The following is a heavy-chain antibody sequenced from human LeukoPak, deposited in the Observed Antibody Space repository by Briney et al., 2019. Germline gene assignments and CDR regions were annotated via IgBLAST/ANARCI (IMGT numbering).Heavy chain of an antibody. CDR1: GFTFSSYG. D-gene: IGHD1-26*01. Sequence: GGSLRLSCTASGFTFSSYGMNWVRQAPGKGLEWVSYISSSGSTIYYADSVKGRFTISRDNAKNSLYLQMNSLRAEDTAVYYCARDVGGSFDYWGQGTLVTVSS. CDR2: ISSSGSTI. CDR3: ARDVGGSFDY. V-gene: IGHV3-48*04. J-gene: IGHJ4*02.